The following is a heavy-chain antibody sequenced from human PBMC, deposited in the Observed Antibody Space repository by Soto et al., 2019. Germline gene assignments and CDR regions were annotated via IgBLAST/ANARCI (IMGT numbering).Heavy chain of an antibody. V-gene: IGHV4-59*02. Sequence: SETLSLTCSVSGGYVHSYYWSWLRQSPGRGLEWIAYIYYTGTTKYNPSLKSRATISLDTSKSEVYLKLSSVTAADTAVYYCARARVRGVSPDYDFWGQGTQVTVFS. J-gene: IGHJ4*02. CDR3: ARARVRGVSPDYDF. CDR1: GGYVHSYY. D-gene: IGHD2-8*01. CDR2: IYYTGTT.